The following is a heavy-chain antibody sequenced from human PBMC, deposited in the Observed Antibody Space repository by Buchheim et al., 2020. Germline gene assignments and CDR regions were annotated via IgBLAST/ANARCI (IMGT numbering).Heavy chain of an antibody. CDR2: INPSGGST. Sequence: QVQLVQSGAEVKKPGASVKVSCKASGYTFTSYYMHWVRQAPGQGLEWMGIINPSGGSTSYAQKFQGRVTMTRDTSTSTVYMELSSLRSEDTAVYYCARDGLTGDDGSYNGMDVWGQGTT. D-gene: IGHD7-27*01. CDR1: GYTFTSYY. CDR3: ARDGLTGDDGSYNGMDV. V-gene: IGHV1-46*03. J-gene: IGHJ6*02.